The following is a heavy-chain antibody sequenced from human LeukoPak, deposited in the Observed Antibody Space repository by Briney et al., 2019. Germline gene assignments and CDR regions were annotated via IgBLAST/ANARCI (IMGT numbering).Heavy chain of an antibody. D-gene: IGHD4-23*01. Sequence: GGSLRLSCAASGFTVSNNYMSWVRQAPGKGLEWVSVIYSGGSTYYADSVKGRFTISRDNSKNTLYLQMNSLRAEDTAVYYCARQGGGNPGWFDPWGQGTLVTVSS. CDR3: ARQGGGNPGWFDP. J-gene: IGHJ5*02. V-gene: IGHV3-53*01. CDR2: IYSGGST. CDR1: GFTVSNNY.